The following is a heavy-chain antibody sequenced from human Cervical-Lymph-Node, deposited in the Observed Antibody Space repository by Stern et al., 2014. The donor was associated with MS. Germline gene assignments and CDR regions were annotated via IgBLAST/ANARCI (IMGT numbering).Heavy chain of an antibody. Sequence: EVQLVESGGGLIQPGGSLRLSCAPSGFTVSSTYMSWVRQAPGRGLEWVSIIFSGGATDYAVSVKGRFTISRDNSRNTLYLQMNSLRAEDTAFYYCARVPPGYGSNSFFDYWGQGNLVTVSS. CDR3: ARVPPGYGSNSFFDY. V-gene: IGHV3-53*01. CDR2: IFSGGAT. D-gene: IGHD4-23*01. J-gene: IGHJ4*02. CDR1: GFTVSSTY.